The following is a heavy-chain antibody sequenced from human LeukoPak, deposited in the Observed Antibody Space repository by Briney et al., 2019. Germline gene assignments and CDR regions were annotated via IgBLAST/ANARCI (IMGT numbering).Heavy chain of an antibody. V-gene: IGHV7-4-1*02. CDR1: GYTFTSYY. CDR3: ARDRWYGGSYQNYAFDI. CDR2: INTNTGNP. D-gene: IGHD1-26*01. J-gene: IGHJ3*02. Sequence: ASVKVSCKASGYTFTSYYMHWVRQAPGQGLEWMGWINTNTGNPTYAQGFTGRFVFSLDTSVSTAYLQISSLKAEDTAVYYCARDRWYGGSYQNYAFDIWGQGTMVTVSS.